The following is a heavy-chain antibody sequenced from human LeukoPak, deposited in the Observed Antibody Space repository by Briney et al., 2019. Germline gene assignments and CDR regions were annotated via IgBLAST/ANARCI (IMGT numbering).Heavy chain of an antibody. CDR2: ISWNSGSI. V-gene: IGHV3-9*03. CDR1: GFTFDDYA. Sequence: GGSLRLSCAASGFTFDDYAMHWVRQAPGKGLEWVSGISWNSGSIGYADSVKGRFTISRDNAKNSLYLQMNSLRAEDMALDYCAKESQPGIAAAGLDYWGQGTLVTVSS. J-gene: IGHJ4*02. D-gene: IGHD6-13*01. CDR3: AKESQPGIAAAGLDY.